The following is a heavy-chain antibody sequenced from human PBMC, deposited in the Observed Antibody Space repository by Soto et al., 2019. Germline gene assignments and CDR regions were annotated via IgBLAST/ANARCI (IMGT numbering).Heavy chain of an antibody. CDR1: GDSISSRNW. J-gene: IGHJ6*02. Sequence: PWETLSLTCAVSGDSISSRNWWSWVRQPPGKGLEWIGDIFHSGSTNYNPSLKSRVTISVDKSENQFSLKLSSVTAADTAVYYCARDEGYGSHFGLDVWGQGTTVTVSS. CDR2: IFHSGST. CDR3: ARDEGYGSHFGLDV. D-gene: IGHD5-18*01. V-gene: IGHV4-4*02.